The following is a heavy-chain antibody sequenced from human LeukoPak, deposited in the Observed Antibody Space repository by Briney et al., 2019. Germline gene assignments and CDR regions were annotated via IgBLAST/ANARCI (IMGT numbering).Heavy chain of an antibody. CDR1: GGSISNSNW. CDR2: IYRSGST. CDR3: AREGVGPMTTVTNHRYNWFDP. J-gene: IGHJ5*02. D-gene: IGHD4-17*01. Sequence: SGTLSLTCVVSGGSISNSNWWSWVRQPPGKGLEWIGEIYRSGSTNYNPSLKSRVTISVDKSKNQFSLKLSSVTAADMAVYYCAREGVGPMTTVTNHRYNWFDPWGQGTLVTVSS. V-gene: IGHV4-4*02.